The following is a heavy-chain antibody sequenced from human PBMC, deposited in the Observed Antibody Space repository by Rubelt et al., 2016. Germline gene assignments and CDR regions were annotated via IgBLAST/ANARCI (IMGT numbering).Heavy chain of an antibody. CDR2: IGRSGDST. Sequence: GGGLVQPGGSLRLSCAASGFTFSTYDMTCVRQAPGQGLQWVSTIGRSGDSTYYADSVLARFTISRDNSKNTMYLQMDSLKAEVTALYYCATEYSSSSSASQYWGQGTLVTVST. CDR1: GFTFSTYD. J-gene: IGHJ4*02. CDR3: ATEYSSSSSASQY. V-gene: IGHV3-23*01. D-gene: IGHD6-6*01.